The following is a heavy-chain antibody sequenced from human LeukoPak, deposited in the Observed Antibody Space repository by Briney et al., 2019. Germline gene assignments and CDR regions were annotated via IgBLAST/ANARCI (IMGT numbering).Heavy chain of an antibody. CDR1: GGSISSYY. D-gene: IGHD3-22*01. CDR3: ARGGRVVVKGSSFAY. Sequence: SETLSLTCTVSGGSISSYYWSWIRQPAGKGLEWIGRIYTSGSTNYNPSLKSRVTMSVDTSKNQFSLKLSSVTAADTAVYYCARGGRVVVKGSSFAYWGQGTLVTVSS. CDR2: IYTSGST. J-gene: IGHJ4*02. V-gene: IGHV4-4*07.